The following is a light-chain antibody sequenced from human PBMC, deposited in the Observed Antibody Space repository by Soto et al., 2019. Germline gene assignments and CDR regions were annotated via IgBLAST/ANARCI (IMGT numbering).Light chain of an antibody. CDR1: SSAVGGYNY. J-gene: IGLJ1*01. CDR3: SSYAGSNSRV. V-gene: IGLV2-8*01. Sequence: QSALTQPPSASGSPGQSVTISCTGTSSAVGGYNYVSWYQQHPGKAPKLMIYEVSKRPSGVPDRFSGSKSGNTASLTVSGLQAEDEADYYCSSYAGSNSRVFGTGTKVTVL. CDR2: EVS.